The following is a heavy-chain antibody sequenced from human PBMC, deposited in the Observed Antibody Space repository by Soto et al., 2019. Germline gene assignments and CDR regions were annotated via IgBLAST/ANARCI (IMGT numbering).Heavy chain of an antibody. CDR2: INHSGST. CDR3: ARVRATGCTDY. J-gene: IGHJ4*02. Sequence: QVQLQQWGAGLLKPSETLSLTCAVSGGSFSGYYWSWIRQPPGKGLEWIGEINHSGSTNYNPSLKSRVTISVDTSKNQFSLKLSSVTAADTAVYYCARVRATGCTDYWGQGTLVTLSS. V-gene: IGHV4-34*01. CDR1: GGSFSGYY.